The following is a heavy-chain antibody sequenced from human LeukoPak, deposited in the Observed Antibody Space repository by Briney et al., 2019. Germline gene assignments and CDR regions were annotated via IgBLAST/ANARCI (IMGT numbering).Heavy chain of an antibody. D-gene: IGHD3-9*01. CDR1: GGSFSGYY. CDR3: ARGVSRYYDILTGYVYYYYMDV. V-gene: IGHV4-34*01. J-gene: IGHJ6*03. CDR2: INHSGST. Sequence: SETLSPTCAVYGGSFSGYYWSWIRQPPGKGLEWIGEINHSGSTNYNPSLKSRVTISVDTSKNQFSLKLSSVTAADTAVYYCARGVSRYYDILTGYVYYYYMDVWGKGTTVTVSS.